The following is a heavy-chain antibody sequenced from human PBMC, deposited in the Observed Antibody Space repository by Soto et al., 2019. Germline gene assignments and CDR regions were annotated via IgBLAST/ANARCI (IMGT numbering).Heavy chain of an antibody. CDR1: RLTFSTYD. J-gene: IGHJ6*02. CDR3: AGEPKGGTYDMDV. CDR2: IWSDGSRG. D-gene: IGHD3-16*01. Sequence: QVQLVESGGGVVQPGTSLRLSCAASRLTFSTYDMHWVRQAPGKGLEWVALIWSDGSRGYYADSVKGRFTISRDNSKNTLYLQMNSLRAEDTDVYYCAGEPKGGTYDMDVWGQGTTVTVSS. V-gene: IGHV3-33*01.